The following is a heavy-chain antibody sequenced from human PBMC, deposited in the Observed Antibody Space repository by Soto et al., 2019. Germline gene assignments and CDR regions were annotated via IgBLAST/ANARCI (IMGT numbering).Heavy chain of an antibody. J-gene: IGHJ4*02. CDR1: GYTLTGYY. CDR3: ARGRLVGGVIILFDY. V-gene: IGHV1-2*04. D-gene: IGHD3-10*02. Sequence: ASVKVSCKASGYTLTGYYMHWVRQAPGQGLEWMGWINPNSGGTNYAQKFQGWVTMTRDTSISTAYMELSRLRSDDTAVYYCARGRLVGGVIILFDYWGQGTLVTVPS. CDR2: INPNSGGT.